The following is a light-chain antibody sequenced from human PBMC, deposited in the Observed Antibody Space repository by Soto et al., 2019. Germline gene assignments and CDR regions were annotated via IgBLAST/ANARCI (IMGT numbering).Light chain of an antibody. V-gene: IGKV3-20*01. CDR3: QQYGSSPYT. CDR1: HSVSSSF. CDR2: GAS. Sequence: EIVLTQSPGTLSLSPGEGATLSCRASHSVSSSFLAWYQQKPGQAPRLLIYGASSRATGIPDRFSGSGSGTEFTLTISRLEPEDFAVYYCQQYGSSPYTFGLGTKLEIK. J-gene: IGKJ2*01.